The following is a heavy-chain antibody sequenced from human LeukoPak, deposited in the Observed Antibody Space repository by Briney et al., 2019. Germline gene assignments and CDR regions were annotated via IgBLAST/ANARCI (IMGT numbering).Heavy chain of an antibody. CDR2: INPSCAST. J-gene: IGHJ5*02. Sequence: ASVNVSCKASGYTFASYYMHWVRHAPGQGIEWMGIINPSCASTSNAQTFQGRVTMTRGTSTSTVYMELSSLRSEDTAVYDGARDGLDSLEFGELLSSGNWFDPWGQGTLVSVS. V-gene: IGHV1-46*01. D-gene: IGHD3-10*01. CDR1: GYTFASYY. CDR3: ARDGLDSLEFGELLSSGNWFDP.